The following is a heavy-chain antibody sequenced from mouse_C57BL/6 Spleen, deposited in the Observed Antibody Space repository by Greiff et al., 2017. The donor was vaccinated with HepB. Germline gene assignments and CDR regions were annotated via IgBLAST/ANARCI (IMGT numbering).Heavy chain of an antibody. CDR1: GYTFTDYN. J-gene: IGHJ2*01. CDR3: ARFGDGYLYYFDY. Sequence: EVQLQQSGPELVKPGASVKMSCKASGYTFTDYNMHWVKQSHGKSLEWLGYINPNNGGTSYNQKFKGKATLTVNKSSSTAYMELRSLTSEDSAVYYCARFGDGYLYYFDYWGQGTTLTVSS. V-gene: IGHV1-22*01. D-gene: IGHD2-3*01. CDR2: INPNNGGT.